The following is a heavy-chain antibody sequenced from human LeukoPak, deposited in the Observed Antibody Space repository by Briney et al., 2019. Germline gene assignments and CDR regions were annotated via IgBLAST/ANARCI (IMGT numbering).Heavy chain of an antibody. CDR1: GGSISSYY. CDR2: IYYSGST. Sequence: PSETLSLTCTVSGGSISSYYWSWIRQPPGKGLEWIGYIYYSGSTNYNPSLKSRVTISVDTSKNQFSLKLSSVTAADTAVYYCAREVLVLYGMDVWGQGTPVTVSS. V-gene: IGHV4-59*01. D-gene: IGHD2/OR15-2a*01. J-gene: IGHJ6*02. CDR3: AREVLVLYGMDV.